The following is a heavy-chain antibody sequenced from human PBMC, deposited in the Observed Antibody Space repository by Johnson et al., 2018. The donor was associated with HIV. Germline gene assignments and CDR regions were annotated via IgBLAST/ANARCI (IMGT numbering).Heavy chain of an antibody. CDR2: IKSKTDGGTT. V-gene: IGHV3-15*01. CDR3: TTGFAAFDI. J-gene: IGHJ3*02. Sequence: VQLVESGGGVVRPGGSLRLSCAASGFTFDDYGMSWVRQAPGKGLEWVGRIKSKTDGGTTDYAAPVKGRFTISRDDSKNTLYLQINSLKTEDPAVYYCTTGFAAFDIWGQGTMVTVSS. CDR1: GFTFDDYG.